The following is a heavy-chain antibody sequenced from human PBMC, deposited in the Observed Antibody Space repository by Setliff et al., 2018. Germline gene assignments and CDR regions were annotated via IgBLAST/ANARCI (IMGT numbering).Heavy chain of an antibody. V-gene: IGHV3-15*01. J-gene: IGHJ5*02. D-gene: IGHD6-25*01. CDR1: GITFKNAW. CDR2: IKSSLEGATS. CDR3: VPGRGS. Sequence: GGSLRLSCSVSGITFKNAWMTWVRQAPGKGPEWVGRIKSSLEGATSDYGAPAKGRLTISRDDSKNMIFLHMNNLRADDTAVFYCVPGRGSWGQGALVTVSS.